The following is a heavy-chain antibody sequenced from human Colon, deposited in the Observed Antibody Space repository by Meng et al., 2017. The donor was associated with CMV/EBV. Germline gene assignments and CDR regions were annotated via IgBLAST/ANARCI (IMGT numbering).Heavy chain of an antibody. CDR1: GSTFSDYF. Sequence: ASVKVSCKASGSTFSDYFMHWVRQAPGQGLEWLGWIRTYNGDTNYAQNFQGRLTMTTDISTSTAYMELTSLRSNDTAVYYCARGVTGTPRAFDYWGQGTLVTVSS. J-gene: IGHJ4*02. CDR3: ARGVTGTPRAFDY. CDR2: IRTYNGDT. D-gene: IGHD1-7*01. V-gene: IGHV1-18*04.